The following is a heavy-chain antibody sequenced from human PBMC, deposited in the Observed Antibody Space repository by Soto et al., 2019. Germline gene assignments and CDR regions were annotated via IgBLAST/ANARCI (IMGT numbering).Heavy chain of an antibody. CDR2: ISYDGSNK. J-gene: IGHJ4*02. CDR1: GFTFSSYG. CDR3: VKDLWDFWSGSQGTIDY. D-gene: IGHD3-3*01. Sequence: QVQLVESGGGVVQPGRSLRLSCAASGFTFSSYGMHWVRQAPGKGLEWVAVISYDGSNKYYADSVRGRFTISRDNSKNTLYLQMNSLRVEDTAVYYCVKDLWDFWSGSQGTIDYCGQGTLVTVSS. V-gene: IGHV3-30*18.